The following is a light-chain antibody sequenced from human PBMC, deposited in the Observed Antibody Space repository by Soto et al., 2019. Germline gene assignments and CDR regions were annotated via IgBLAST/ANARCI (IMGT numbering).Light chain of an antibody. V-gene: IGKV3-15*01. CDR1: QSFNSIY. Sequence: EIVLTHSPGTLSLSPCERATLSFSASQSFNSIYLAWYQQKPGQAPRLLIYGASTRATGIPAKFSGSGSGTEFTLTISSLQSEDFAVYYCQQYNNWPLTFGGGTKVDIK. J-gene: IGKJ4*01. CDR2: GAS. CDR3: QQYNNWPLT.